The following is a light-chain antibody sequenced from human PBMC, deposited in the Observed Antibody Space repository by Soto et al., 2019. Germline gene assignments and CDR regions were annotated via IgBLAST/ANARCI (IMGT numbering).Light chain of an antibody. J-gene: IGKJ1*01. V-gene: IGKV1-5*01. CDR2: DAS. CDR3: QRYNSYSWP. CDR1: QSISSW. Sequence: DIQMTQSPSTLSASVGDRVTITCRASQSISSWLAWYQQKPGRAPKLLIYDASSLESGVPSRFSGSGSGTEFTLPISTLQPNDFETYSSQRYNSYSWPFAQGPK.